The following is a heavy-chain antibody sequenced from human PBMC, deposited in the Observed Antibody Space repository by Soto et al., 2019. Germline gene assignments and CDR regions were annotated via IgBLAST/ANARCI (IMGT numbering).Heavy chain of an antibody. CDR2: IFHSGST. CDR1: GGSINSGDYY. J-gene: IGHJ6*02. D-gene: IGHD3-10*01. Sequence: SSETLSLTCTVPGGSINSGDYYWTWVRQPPGKGLEWIGNIFHSGSTYYTPSLQSRVTISLDTSKNHFSLKLSSVTPADTAVYYCARDRYYGSGTYYNFYSGMDVWGQGTTVTVSS. CDR3: ARDRYYGSGTYYNFYSGMDV. V-gene: IGHV4-30-4*01.